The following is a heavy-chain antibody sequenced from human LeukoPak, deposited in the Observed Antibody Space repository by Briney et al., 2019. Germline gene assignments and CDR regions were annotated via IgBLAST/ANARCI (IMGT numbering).Heavy chain of an antibody. Sequence: PGGSLRLSCAASGFTFSSYAMSWVRQAPGKGLEWVSAISGSGGSTYYADSVKGRFTISRDNSRNTLYLQMNSLRAEDTAVYYCAKAFLLNPDTMVRGDTFDYWGQGTLVTVSS. CDR2: ISGSGGST. CDR1: GFTFSSYA. V-gene: IGHV3-23*01. J-gene: IGHJ4*02. D-gene: IGHD3-10*01. CDR3: AKAFLLNPDTMVRGDTFDY.